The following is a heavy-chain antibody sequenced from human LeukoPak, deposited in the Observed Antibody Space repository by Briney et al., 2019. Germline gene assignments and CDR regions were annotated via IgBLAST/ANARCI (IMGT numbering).Heavy chain of an antibody. CDR1: GVSISSGSDY. Sequence: SETLSLTCTVSGVSISSGSDYWGWIRQPPGKGLEWIGSMHYSGSTDYNPSLKSRVAISIDTSKNQFSLKLRFVTAADTAVYHCARLGYCSSTSCYMPNWGQGTLVTVSS. CDR3: ARLGYCSSTSCYMPN. CDR2: MHYSGST. J-gene: IGHJ4*02. D-gene: IGHD2-2*02. V-gene: IGHV4-39*01.